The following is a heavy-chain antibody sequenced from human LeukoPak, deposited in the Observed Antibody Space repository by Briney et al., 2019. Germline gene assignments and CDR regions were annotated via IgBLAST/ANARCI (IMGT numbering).Heavy chain of an antibody. CDR2: IYRSGST. CDR3: ARVSGYSGYDTLDY. V-gene: IGHV3-66*01. J-gene: IGHJ4*02. CDR1: SFSVSSKY. D-gene: IGHD5-12*01. Sequence: GGSLRLSHAASSFSVSSKYINCVRQAPGKGLEWVSDIYRSGSTYYADSVKGRFTISRDHSKNTLYLQMNSLRAEDTAVYSSARVSGYSGYDTLDYWGQGTLVTVSS.